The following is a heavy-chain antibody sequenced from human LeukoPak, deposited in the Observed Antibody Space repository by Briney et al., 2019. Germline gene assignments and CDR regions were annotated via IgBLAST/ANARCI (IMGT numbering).Heavy chain of an antibody. J-gene: IGHJ3*02. CDR1: GYTFTSYY. Sequence: ASVKVSCKASGYTFTSYYMHWVRQAPGQGLEWMGGIIPIFGTANYAQKFQGRVTITADESTSTAYMELSSLRSEDTAVYYCARGTKDGYNYRDAFDIWGQGTMVTVSS. V-gene: IGHV1-69*13. CDR3: ARGTKDGYNYRDAFDI. D-gene: IGHD5-24*01. CDR2: IIPIFGTA.